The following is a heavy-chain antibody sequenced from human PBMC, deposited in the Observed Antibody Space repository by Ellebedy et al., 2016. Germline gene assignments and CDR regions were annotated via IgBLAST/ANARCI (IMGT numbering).Heavy chain of an antibody. D-gene: IGHD2-15*01. CDR1: GGSISSSSYY. CDR2: IYYSGST. CDR3: ARHIYCSGGSCSGEDAFDI. J-gene: IGHJ3*02. V-gene: IGHV4-39*01. Sequence: SETLSLTCTVSGGSISSSSYYWGWIRQPPGKGLEWIGSIYYSGSTYYNPSLKSRVTISVDTSKNQFSLKLSSVTAADTAVYYCARHIYCSGGSCSGEDAFDIWGQGTMVTVSS.